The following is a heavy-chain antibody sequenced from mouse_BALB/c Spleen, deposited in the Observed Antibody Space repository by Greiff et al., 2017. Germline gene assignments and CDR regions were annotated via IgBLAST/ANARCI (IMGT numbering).Heavy chain of an antibody. J-gene: IGHJ4*01. V-gene: IGHV14-3*02. CDR1: GFNIKDTY. CDR3: ARSRYPYAMDY. CDR2: IDPANGNT. Sequence: VHVKQSGAELVKPGASVKLSCTASGFNIKDTYMHWVKQRPEQGLEWIGRIDPANGNTKYDPKFQGKATITADTSSNTAYLQLSSLTSEDTAVYYCARSRYPYAMDYWGQGTSVTVSS.